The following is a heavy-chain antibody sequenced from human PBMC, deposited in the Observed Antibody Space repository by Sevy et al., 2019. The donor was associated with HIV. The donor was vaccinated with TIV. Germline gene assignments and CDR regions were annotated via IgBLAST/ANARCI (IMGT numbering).Heavy chain of an antibody. CDR3: ACYAIDVFYI. CDR1: GYTFIGYY. V-gene: IGHV1-2*06. Sequence: ASVKVSCKASGYTFIGYYIHWVRQAPGQGLEWMGRINPNSGGKNYAQKFQGRVTMTRDTSISTAYLELSRRRSDDTAVYYCACYAIDVFYIWGQGKMVTVSS. CDR2: INPNSGGK. D-gene: IGHD3-16*01. J-gene: IGHJ3*02.